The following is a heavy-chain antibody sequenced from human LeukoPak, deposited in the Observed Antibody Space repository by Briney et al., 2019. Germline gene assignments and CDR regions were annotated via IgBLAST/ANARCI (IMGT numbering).Heavy chain of an antibody. Sequence: SQTLSPTCAISGDSVSSNSAAWNWIRQSPSRGLEWLGRTYYRSKWYNDYAVSVKSRITINPDTSKNQFSLQLNSVTPEDTAVYYCARSHDSSGYYNFDYWGQGTLVTVSS. D-gene: IGHD3-22*01. CDR2: TYYRSKWYN. CDR1: GDSVSSNSAA. CDR3: ARSHDSSGYYNFDY. V-gene: IGHV6-1*01. J-gene: IGHJ4*02.